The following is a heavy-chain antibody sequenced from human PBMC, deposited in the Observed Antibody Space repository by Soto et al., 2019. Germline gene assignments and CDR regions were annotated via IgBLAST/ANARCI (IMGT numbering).Heavy chain of an antibody. D-gene: IGHD5-18*01. J-gene: IGHJ4*02. CDR2: IIPVFGTA. CDR1: GGTFSSYA. Sequence: ASVKVSCKASGGTFSSYAISWVRQAPGQGLEWMGGIIPVFGTANYAQKFQGRVTITADKSTSTAYMELSSLRSEDTAVYYCARELGTAMGNDWGQGALVTVSS. V-gene: IGHV1-69*06. CDR3: ARELGTAMGND.